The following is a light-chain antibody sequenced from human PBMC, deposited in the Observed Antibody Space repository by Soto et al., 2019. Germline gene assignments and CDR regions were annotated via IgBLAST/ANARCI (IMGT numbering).Light chain of an antibody. CDR1: SSDLAIYNY. CDR2: QVT. V-gene: IGLV2-14*01. Sequence: QSVLTQPASVSGSPGQSITIPGTGTSSDLAIYNYVSWYQQQPGKAPKLMIYQVTNRPSGVSNRFSGSRSGNTASLTISGLQAEDEADYYCSSYTDSSNYVFGTGTKAPS. J-gene: IGLJ1*01. CDR3: SSYTDSSNYV.